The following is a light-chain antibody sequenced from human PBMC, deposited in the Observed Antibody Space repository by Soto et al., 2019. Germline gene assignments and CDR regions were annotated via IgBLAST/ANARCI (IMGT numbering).Light chain of an antibody. CDR2: KAS. CDR3: QQYNSYSPRYT. J-gene: IGKJ2*01. Sequence: DIQMTQSPSTLSASLGDRVTITCRASQSISSWLAWYQQKQGKAPKLLIYKASSFESGVPSRFSGSGSGTEFTLTISSLQPDDFATYYCQQYNSYSPRYTFGQGTKLEIK. V-gene: IGKV1-5*03. CDR1: QSISSW.